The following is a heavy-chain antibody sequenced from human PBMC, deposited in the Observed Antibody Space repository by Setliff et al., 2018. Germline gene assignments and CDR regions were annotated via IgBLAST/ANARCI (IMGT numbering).Heavy chain of an antibody. CDR1: GYIFSSYG. CDR2: IIPIFGTA. Sequence: SVKVSCKASGYIFSSYGITWVRQAPGQGLEWMGGIIPIFGTANYAQKFQGRVTITADESTSTAYMELSSLRSEDTAVYYCARGGLTYGIFDYWGQGTLVTVSS. J-gene: IGHJ4*02. CDR3: ARGGLTYGIFDY. V-gene: IGHV1-69*13. D-gene: IGHD4-17*01.